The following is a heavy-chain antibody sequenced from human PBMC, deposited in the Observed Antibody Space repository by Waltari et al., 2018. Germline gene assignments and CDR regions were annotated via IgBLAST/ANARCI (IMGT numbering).Heavy chain of an antibody. V-gene: IGHV4-4*07. CDR2: IDTSWST. CDR1: GGSISSYY. J-gene: IGHJ4*02. Sequence: QVQLQESGPGLVKPSETLSLTCTVSGGSISSYYWSWIRQPAGKGLEWIGRIDTSWSTNYNPSLKSRVTMSVDTSKNQFALKLSSVTAADTAVYYCARDGSLGRSGYYGVSDYWGQGTLVTVSS. CDR3: ARDGSLGRSGYYGVSDY. D-gene: IGHD3-3*01.